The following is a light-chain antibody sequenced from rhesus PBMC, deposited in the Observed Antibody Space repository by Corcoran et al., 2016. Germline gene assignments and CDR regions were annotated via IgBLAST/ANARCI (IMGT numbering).Light chain of an antibody. V-gene: IGLV7-88*01. Sequence: QTVVTQEPSVTVSTGGTVTLTIGSSAGAVTGSHDPYWFQQKPGQAPRTLIYDTSNKLSWTPARFSGSLLGGKAALTLSGAQPEDEAEYFCWLHSSGAQLIFGAGTRLSVL. CDR1: AGAVTGSHD. CDR2: DTS. J-gene: IGLJ1*01. CDR3: WLHSSGAQLI.